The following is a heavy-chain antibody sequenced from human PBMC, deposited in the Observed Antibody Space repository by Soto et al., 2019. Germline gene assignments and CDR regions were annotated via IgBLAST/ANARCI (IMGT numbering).Heavy chain of an antibody. CDR1: GFTFSSYS. CDR3: VRDRYSGYGPFDS. V-gene: IGHV3-21*01. D-gene: IGHD5-12*01. Sequence: GGSLRLSCAASGFTFSSYSMNWVRRAPGKGLEWVSSISSSSSYIYYADSVKGRFTISRDNAKNSLYLQMNSLRAEDTAVYYCVRDRYSGYGPFDSWGQGTMVTVSS. CDR2: ISSSSSYI. J-gene: IGHJ3*02.